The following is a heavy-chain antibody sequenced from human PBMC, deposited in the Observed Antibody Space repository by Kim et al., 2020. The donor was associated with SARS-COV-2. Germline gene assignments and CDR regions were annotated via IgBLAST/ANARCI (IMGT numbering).Heavy chain of an antibody. D-gene: IGHD2-2*01. J-gene: IGHJ6*02. V-gene: IGHV3-48*03. CDR3: ARSLYCSSTSCFYGMDV. Sequence: SVKGRSTISRDNAKSSLSLQMNSLRAEDTAVYYCARSLYCSSTSCFYGMDVWGQGTTVTVSS.